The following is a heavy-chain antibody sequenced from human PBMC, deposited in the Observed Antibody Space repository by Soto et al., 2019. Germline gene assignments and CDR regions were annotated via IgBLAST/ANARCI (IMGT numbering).Heavy chain of an antibody. V-gene: IGHV3-30*03. CDR3: ARVVINYGMDV. D-gene: IGHD3-22*01. CDR1: GFTFSSYG. CDR2: ISYDGSNK. Sequence: QVQLVESGGGVVQPGRSLRLSCAVSGFTFSSYGMHWVRQAPGKGLEWVAVISYDGSNKYYADSVKGRFTISRDNSKNTLYLQMNSLRAEDTAVYYCARVVINYGMDVWGQGTTVTVSS. J-gene: IGHJ6*02.